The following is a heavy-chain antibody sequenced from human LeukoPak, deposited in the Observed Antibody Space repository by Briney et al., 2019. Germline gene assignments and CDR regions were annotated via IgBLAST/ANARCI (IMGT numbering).Heavy chain of an antibody. CDR3: ASGGSRWLVASDY. V-gene: IGHV1-46*01. J-gene: IGHJ4*02. CDR1: GYTFSSYY. Sequence: GASVKVSCKASGYTFSSYYMHWVRQAPGQGLEWMGVINPRSGSTSYAQKFQGRVTMTTDTSTSTAYMELRSLRSDDTAVYYCASGGSRWLVASDYWGQGTLVTVSS. CDR2: INPRSGST. D-gene: IGHD6-19*01.